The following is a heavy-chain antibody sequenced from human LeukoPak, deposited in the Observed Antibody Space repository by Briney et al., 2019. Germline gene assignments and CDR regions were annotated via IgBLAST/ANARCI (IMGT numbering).Heavy chain of an antibody. CDR3: ARGGGYYDILTGYYFNANWFDP. V-gene: IGHV1-2*02. CDR1: GYTFTGYY. CDR2: INPNSGGT. Sequence: GASVKVSCKASGYTFTGYYMHWVRPAPGQGLEWMGWINPNSGGTNYAQKFQGRVTMTRDTSTSTAYMELRSLRSDDTAVYYCARGGGYYDILTGYYFNANWFDPWGQGTLVTVSS. J-gene: IGHJ5*02. D-gene: IGHD3-9*01.